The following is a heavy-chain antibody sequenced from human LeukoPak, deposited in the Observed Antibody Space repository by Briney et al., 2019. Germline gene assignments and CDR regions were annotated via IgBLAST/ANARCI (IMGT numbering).Heavy chain of an antibody. CDR3: ARRSERIAARAWDY. J-gene: IGHJ4*02. D-gene: IGHD6-6*01. Sequence: SETLSLTCTVSGGSINRNTYYWGWLRQPPGKELEWIGSIYYSGSTYYNPSLKSRVTISVDTSKNQISLKLSSVTAADAAVYYCARRSERIAARAWDYWGQGTLVTVSS. V-gene: IGHV4-39*01. CDR1: GGSINRNTYY. CDR2: IYYSGST.